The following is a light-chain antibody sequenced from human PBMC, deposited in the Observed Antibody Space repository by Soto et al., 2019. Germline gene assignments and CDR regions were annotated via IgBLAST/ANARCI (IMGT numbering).Light chain of an antibody. CDR1: SGDVGGYNY. CDR3: SSYTSSTAYV. V-gene: IGLV2-14*01. J-gene: IGLJ1*01. Sequence: QSVLAQPASVSGSPGQSITISCTGTSGDVGGYNYVSWYQLHPGKAPKLMVYEVSNRPSGVSNRFSGSKSGNTASLTISGLQAEDEDDYYCSSYTSSTAYVFGTGTKVTVL. CDR2: EVS.